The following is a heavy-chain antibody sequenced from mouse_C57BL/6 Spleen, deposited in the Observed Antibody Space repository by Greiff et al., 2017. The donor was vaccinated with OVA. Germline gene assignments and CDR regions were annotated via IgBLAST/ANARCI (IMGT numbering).Heavy chain of an antibody. CDR1: GFYSQDYY. D-gene: IGHD3-1*01. Sequence: EVQLVESGAELVKPGASVKLSCTASGFYSQDYYMHWVKQRTEQGLEWIGRIDPEDGETKYAPKFQGKATLTADTSSNTAYLQLSSLTSEDTAVYYCASSRTLLFDHWGQVPTLTVSS. J-gene: IGHJ2*01. CDR2: IDPEDGET. CDR3: ASSRTLLFDH. V-gene: IGHV14-2*01.